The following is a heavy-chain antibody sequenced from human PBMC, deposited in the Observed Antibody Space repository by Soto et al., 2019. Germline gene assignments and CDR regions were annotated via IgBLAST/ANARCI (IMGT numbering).Heavy chain of an antibody. D-gene: IGHD3-10*01. V-gene: IGHV1-69*02. Sequence: QVQLVQSGAEVKKPGSSVKVSCKASGGTFSRYTINWVRQAPGQGLEWMGRIIPIAAIANYTQKFQGRVTITVDKSSTTAYMELSNLRSDDTAVYYCARGSTIVRGAPSWFDPWGQGTLVTVSS. J-gene: IGHJ5*02. CDR2: IIPIAAIA. CDR3: ARGSTIVRGAPSWFDP. CDR1: GGTFSRYT.